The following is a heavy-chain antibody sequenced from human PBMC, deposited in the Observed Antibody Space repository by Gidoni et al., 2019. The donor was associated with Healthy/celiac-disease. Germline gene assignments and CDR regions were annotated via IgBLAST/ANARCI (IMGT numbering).Heavy chain of an antibody. CDR2: ISSSSSYI. CDR1: GFTFSSYS. D-gene: IGHD6-19*01. J-gene: IGHJ6*03. CDR3: ARDCSGWQDFYYYYYYMDV. Sequence: EAQLVESGGGLVKPGGSLRLSCAASGFTFSSYSMNWVRQAPGKGLEWVSSISSSSSYIYYADSVKGRFTISRDNAKNSLYLQMNSLRAEDTAVYYCARDCSGWQDFYYYYYYMDVWGKGTTVTVSS. V-gene: IGHV3-21*01.